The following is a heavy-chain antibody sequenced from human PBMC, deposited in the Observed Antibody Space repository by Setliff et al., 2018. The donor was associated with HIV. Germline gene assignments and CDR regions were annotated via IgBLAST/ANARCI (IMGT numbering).Heavy chain of an antibody. CDR1: GYTFTSYY. V-gene: IGHV1-46*01. CDR2: INPILGTP. Sequence: WASVKVSCKASGYTFTSYYMHWVRQAPGQGLEWMGIINPILGTPNYAQKFQGRVKITADKATSTIYVEVNSLTFDDTAVIYCAREGGMYGSDHHFDSWGQGTPVTVSS. J-gene: IGHJ4*02. CDR3: AREGGMYGSDHHFDS. D-gene: IGHD6-19*01.